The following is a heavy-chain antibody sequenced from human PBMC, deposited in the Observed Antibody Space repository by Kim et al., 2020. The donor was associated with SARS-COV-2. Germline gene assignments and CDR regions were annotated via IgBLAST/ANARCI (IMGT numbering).Heavy chain of an antibody. Sequence: GGSLRLSCAASGFTFSSYAMSWVRQAPGKGLEWVSAISGSGGSTYYADSVKGRFTISRDNSKNTLYLQMNSLRAEDTAVYYCAKLFVYADPTTAMGDFDYWGQGTLVTVSS. D-gene: IGHD5-18*01. CDR3: AKLFVYADPTTAMGDFDY. CDR1: GFTFSSYA. CDR2: ISGSGGST. J-gene: IGHJ4*02. V-gene: IGHV3-23*01.